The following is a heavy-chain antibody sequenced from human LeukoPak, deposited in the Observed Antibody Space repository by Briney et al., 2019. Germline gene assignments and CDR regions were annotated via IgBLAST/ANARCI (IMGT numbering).Heavy chain of an antibody. CDR2: IYYSGST. CDR3: ARGGLLWFGELFPFDY. J-gene: IGHJ4*02. Sequence: SETLSLTCTVSGGSISSYYWSWIRQPPGKGLEWIGYIYYSGSTNYNPSLKGRVTISVDTSKNQFSLKLSSVTAADTAVYYCARGGLLWFGELFPFDYWGQGTLVTVSS. V-gene: IGHV4-59*01. D-gene: IGHD3-10*01. CDR1: GGSISSYY.